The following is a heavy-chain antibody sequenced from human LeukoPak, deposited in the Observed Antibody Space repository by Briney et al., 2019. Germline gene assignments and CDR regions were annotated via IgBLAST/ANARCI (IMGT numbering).Heavy chain of an antibody. CDR2: IYYSGST. CDR3: ARDQGYGDYVLVY. D-gene: IGHD4-17*01. Sequence: PSQTLSLTCTVSGPSISSGGYYWSWIRQHPGKGLEWIGYIYYSGSTYYNPSLKSRVTISVDTSKNQFSLKLSSVTAADTAVYYCARDQGYGDYVLVYWGQGTLVTVSS. J-gene: IGHJ4*02. V-gene: IGHV4-31*03. CDR1: GPSISSGGYY.